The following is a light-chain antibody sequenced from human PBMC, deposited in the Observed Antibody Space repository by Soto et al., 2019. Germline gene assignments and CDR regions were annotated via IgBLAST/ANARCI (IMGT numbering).Light chain of an antibody. V-gene: IGKV3-20*01. Sequence: EVVMTQSPATLSVSPGDRATLSCRASPSVSSSYLAWSKQKPCPAPRLLIYGASSRATGIPDRFSGSGSGTDFTLTIKRLEPEDFAVDYCQHYGSSITFGQGTRLEIK. CDR3: QHYGSSIT. J-gene: IGKJ5*01. CDR2: GAS. CDR1: PSVSSSY.